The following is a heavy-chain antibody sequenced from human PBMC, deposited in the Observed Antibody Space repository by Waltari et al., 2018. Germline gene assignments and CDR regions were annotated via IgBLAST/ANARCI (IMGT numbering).Heavy chain of an antibody. J-gene: IGHJ5*02. CDR1: GGSISSGSYY. D-gene: IGHD3-3*01. CDR3: ARYYGNGEGWLDP. CDR2: ISYSGTT. V-gene: IGHV4-39*07. Sequence: QLQLQESGPGLVKPSETLSLTCTVSGGSISSGSYYWGWIRQPPGQGLESIGYISYSGTTYYNLALKSRVTMSVDTSRDQYSLSLRSVAAADTAVYYCARYYGNGEGWLDPWGQGTLVTVSS.